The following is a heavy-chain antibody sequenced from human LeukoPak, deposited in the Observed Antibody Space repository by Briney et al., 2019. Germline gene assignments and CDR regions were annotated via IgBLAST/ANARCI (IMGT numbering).Heavy chain of an antibody. CDR2: IYFSGST. D-gene: IGHD6-19*01. J-gene: IGHJ4*02. CDR3: AGYSSGWYLDY. V-gene: IGHV4-61*08. Sequence: PSETLSLTCSVSGGSVSSGDYYWYWIRQPPGKGLEWIGYIYFSGSTDYNPSLKSRVTISVDTSNNQFSLKLSSVTAADTAVYYCAGYSSGWYLDYWGQGTLVTVSS. CDR1: GGSVSSGDYY.